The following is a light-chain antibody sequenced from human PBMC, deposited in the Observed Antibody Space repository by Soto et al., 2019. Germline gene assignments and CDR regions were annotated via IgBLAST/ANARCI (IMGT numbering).Light chain of an antibody. CDR1: SSDVGAYNS. J-gene: IGLJ1*01. Sequence: QSVLTQPASVSGSPGQSITISCTGTSSDVGAYNSVSWYQQHPGKAPKLMIYEVTNRVSGVSDRFSASKSGNTASLTISGLQPGDEADYYCSSFTSRSTYVFGTGTKLTVL. V-gene: IGLV2-14*01. CDR2: EVT. CDR3: SSFTSRSTYV.